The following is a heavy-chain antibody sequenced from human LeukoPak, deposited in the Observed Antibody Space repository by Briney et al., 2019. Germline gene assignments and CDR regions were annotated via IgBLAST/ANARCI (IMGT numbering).Heavy chain of an antibody. J-gene: IGHJ5*02. V-gene: IGHV4-34*01. CDR1: GGSFSGYY. CDR3: ARLGYCSGGSCYPGWFDP. D-gene: IGHD2-15*01. CDR2: INHSGST. Sequence: SETLSLTCAVYGGSFSGYYWSWIRQPPGKGLEWIGEINHSGSTNYNLSLKSRVTISVDTSKNQFSLKLSSVTAADTAVYYCARLGYCSGGSCYPGWFDPWGQGTLVTVSS.